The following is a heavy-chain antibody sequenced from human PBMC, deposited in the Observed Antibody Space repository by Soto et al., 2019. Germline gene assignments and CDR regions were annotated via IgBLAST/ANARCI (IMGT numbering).Heavy chain of an antibody. V-gene: IGHV3-23*01. D-gene: IGHD1-7*01. CDR2: ISGSGGST. Sequence: PGGSLRLSCAASGFTFSSYAMSWVRQAPGKGLEWVSAISGSGGSTYYADYVKGRFTISRGNSKNTLYLEMNSLIAEDTVVYYCTRDRVTGTTRLDYWGQGTRVTV. CDR3: TRDRVTGTTRLDY. CDR1: GFTFSSYA. J-gene: IGHJ4*02.